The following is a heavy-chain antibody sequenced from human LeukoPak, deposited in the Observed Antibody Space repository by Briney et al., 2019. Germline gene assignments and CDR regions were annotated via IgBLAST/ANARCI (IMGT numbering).Heavy chain of an antibody. CDR2: ISWNSGSI. Sequence: VSLGGSLRLSCAASGFTFDDYAMHWVRQAPGKGLEWVSGISWNSGSIGYADSVTGRFTISRDNAKNSLYLQMNSLRAENTAVYYCAKDRYSSGWYLWWFDPWGQGTLVTVSS. CDR1: GFTFDDYA. V-gene: IGHV3-9*01. CDR3: AKDRYSSGWYLWWFDP. D-gene: IGHD6-19*01. J-gene: IGHJ5*02.